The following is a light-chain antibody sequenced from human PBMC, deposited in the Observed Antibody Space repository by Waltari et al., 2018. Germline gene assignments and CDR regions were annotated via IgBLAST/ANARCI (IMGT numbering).Light chain of an antibody. CDR3: QHYVRLPAT. Sequence: LVLTQSPGTLSLSPGERVTLSCRASQSVRRSLAWDQQKPGQAPKLRIYGASPRATGIPDRFTGSGSGTDFSLTISSLEPEDFAIYFCQHYVRLPATFGQGTKVEIK. J-gene: IGKJ1*01. CDR2: GAS. V-gene: IGKV3-20*01. CDR1: QSVRRS.